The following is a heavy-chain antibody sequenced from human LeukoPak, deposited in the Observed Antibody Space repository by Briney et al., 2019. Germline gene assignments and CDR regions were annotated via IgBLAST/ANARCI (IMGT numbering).Heavy chain of an antibody. CDR3: AKYYYDSSGIDY. Sequence: AGGFLRLSCAASGFTFSSYSMNWDRQAQGKGREWVLSINTSSSYISYAHSFQGRFTISRDTSTNSLYLQMNSLRAEDTAVYYCAKYYYDSSGIDYWGQGTLVTVSS. D-gene: IGHD3-22*01. CDR1: GFTFSSYS. CDR2: INTSSSYI. J-gene: IGHJ4*02. V-gene: IGHV3-21*01.